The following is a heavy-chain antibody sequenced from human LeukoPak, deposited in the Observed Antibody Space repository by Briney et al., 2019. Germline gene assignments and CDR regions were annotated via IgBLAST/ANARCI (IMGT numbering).Heavy chain of an antibody. V-gene: IGHV3-74*01. Sequence: GGSLRLSCAASGFTFMTYWMHWVRQAPGKGLVWVSRINSDGTSTTYADSVKGRFTISRDNAKKTLYLQMNTLRADDSAMYYCARDTGYSNYDYWGQGTLVTVSS. D-gene: IGHD4-4*01. CDR2: INSDGTST. J-gene: IGHJ4*02. CDR1: GFTFMTYW. CDR3: ARDTGYSNYDY.